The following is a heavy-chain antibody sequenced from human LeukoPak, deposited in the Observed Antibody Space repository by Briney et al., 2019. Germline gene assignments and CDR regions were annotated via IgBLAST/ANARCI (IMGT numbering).Heavy chain of an antibody. D-gene: IGHD3-22*01. V-gene: IGHV4-34*01. J-gene: IGHJ4*02. Sequence: YXXSWIRQPPGXGLEWXGEINHSGSTNYNPSLKSRVTISVDTSKNQFSLKLSSVIAADTAVYYCARSGQLYYYDSSGQTFDYWGQGTLVTVSS. CDR2: INHSGST. CDR3: ARSGQLYYYDSSGQTFDY. CDR1: YX.